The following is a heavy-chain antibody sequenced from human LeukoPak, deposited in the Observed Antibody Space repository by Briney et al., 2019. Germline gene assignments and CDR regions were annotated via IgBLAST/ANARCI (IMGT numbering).Heavy chain of an antibody. V-gene: IGHV1-46*01. D-gene: IGHD4-23*01. CDR3: ARDDGGNSELDY. J-gene: IGHJ4*02. CDR1: GYTFTSYY. CDR2: INRSAGST. Sequence: ASVKVSCKASGYTFTSYYMHWVRQAPGQGLEWLGIINRSAGSTSYAQMFQGRDTMTRDTSTSTVYMELTSLRPEDTAVYYCARDDGGNSELDYWGQGTLLTVSS.